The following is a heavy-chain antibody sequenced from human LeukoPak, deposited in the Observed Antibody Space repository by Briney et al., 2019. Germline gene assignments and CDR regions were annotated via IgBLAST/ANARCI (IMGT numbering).Heavy chain of an antibody. J-gene: IGHJ4*02. CDR2: INTNTGNP. CDR1: GYTFTSYA. V-gene: IGHV7-4-1*02. Sequence: ASVKVSCKASGYTFTSYAMNWVRQAPGQGLQWMGWINTNTGNPTYVQGFTGRLVFSLDTSVSTAYLQITSLKSEDTAVYYCARGTSGLVTTNDCWVQGALVTVCS. D-gene: IGHD3/OR15-3a*01. CDR3: ARGTSGLVTTNDC.